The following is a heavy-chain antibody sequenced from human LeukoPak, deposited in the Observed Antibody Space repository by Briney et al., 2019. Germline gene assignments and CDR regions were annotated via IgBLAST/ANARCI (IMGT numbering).Heavy chain of an antibody. D-gene: IGHD1-26*01. CDR3: ARVDVDSGSYWAYAEYFQH. Sequence: GGSLRLSCAASGFTFSSYSMNWVRQAPGKGLEWVSSISSSSSYIYYADSVKGRFTISRDNAKNSLYLQMNSLRAEDTAVYYCARVDVDSGSYWAYAEYFQHWGQGTLVTVSS. J-gene: IGHJ1*01. V-gene: IGHV3-21*01. CDR1: GFTFSSYS. CDR2: ISSSSSYI.